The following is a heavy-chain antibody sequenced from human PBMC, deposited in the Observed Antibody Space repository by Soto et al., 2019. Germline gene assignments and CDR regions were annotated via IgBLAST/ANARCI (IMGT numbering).Heavy chain of an antibody. CDR2: IGASGDDT. J-gene: IGHJ4*02. CDR3: ARDTTSAWPDY. CDR1: GFTFSTSS. Sequence: GGSLILSCAASGFTFSTSSMSWARQAPGMGLEWVSVIGASGDDTYYTDSVKGRFTVSRDNSKNTLYLQMNSLRVEDTAVYYCARDTTSAWPDYWGQGTPVTVSS. V-gene: IGHV3-23*01. D-gene: IGHD5-18*01.